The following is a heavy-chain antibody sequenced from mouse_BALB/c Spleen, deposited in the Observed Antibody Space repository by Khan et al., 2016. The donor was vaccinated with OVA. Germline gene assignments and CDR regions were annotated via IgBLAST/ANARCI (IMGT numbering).Heavy chain of an antibody. CDR3: ARGGAAYYRNDGGASAD. D-gene: IGHD2-14*01. V-gene: IGHV9-4*02. CDR1: GYTFTTAG. J-gene: IGHJ4*01. CDR2: INTHSGVP. Sequence: QIQLVQSGPELKKPGETVRISCKASGYTFTTAGIQWVQKMPGKGLKWIGWINTHSGVPKYAEDFKGRFAFSLEISVTTAYLQITNLKNEDTATYFCARGGAAYYRNDGGASADWGQGTSVTVSA.